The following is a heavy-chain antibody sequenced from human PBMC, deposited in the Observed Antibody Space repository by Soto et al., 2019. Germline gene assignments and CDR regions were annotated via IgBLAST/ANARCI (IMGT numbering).Heavy chain of an antibody. J-gene: IGHJ6*02. CDR1: GYTFTGYY. V-gene: IGHV1-2*04. CDR3: ATAPMNFDTSDYNTSYYGMDV. D-gene: IGHD3-16*01. CDR2: INPNSGGT. Sequence: ASVKVSCKASGYTFTGYYIHWVRQAPGQGLEWMGWINPNSGGTNFAQKFQGWLTMTSDTSISTAYMELSRLRSGDTAVYYCATAPMNFDTSDYNTSYYGMDVWGQGTTVTVSS.